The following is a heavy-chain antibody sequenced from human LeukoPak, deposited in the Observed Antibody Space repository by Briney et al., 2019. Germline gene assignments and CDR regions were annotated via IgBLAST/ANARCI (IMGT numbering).Heavy chain of an antibody. J-gene: IGHJ5*02. D-gene: IGHD6-13*01. CDR2: ISGSGGST. CDR1: GFTFSSYG. V-gene: IGHV3-23*01. CDR3: AKDGYSSSSWFDP. Sequence: GGTLRLSCAASGFTFSSYGMSWVRQAPGKGLEWVSAISGSGGSTYYADSVKGRFTISRDNSKNTLYLQMNSLRAEDTAVYYCAKDGYSSSSWFDPWGQGTLVTVSS.